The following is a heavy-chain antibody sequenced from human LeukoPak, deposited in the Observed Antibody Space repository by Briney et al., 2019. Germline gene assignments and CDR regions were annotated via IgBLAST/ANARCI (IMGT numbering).Heavy chain of an antibody. CDR1: GFIFSNYC. J-gene: IGHJ4*03. Sequence: PGGSLRLSCAASGFIFSNYCMNWVRQAPGKGLEFVSYISSSSTTIYYADSVKGRFTISRDSAKNSLFMQMNSLRAEDTGVYYCARDLSSGIWWGKGTLVIVSS. CDR2: ISSSSTTI. D-gene: IGHD3-10*01. V-gene: IGHV3-48*01. CDR3: ARDLSSGIW.